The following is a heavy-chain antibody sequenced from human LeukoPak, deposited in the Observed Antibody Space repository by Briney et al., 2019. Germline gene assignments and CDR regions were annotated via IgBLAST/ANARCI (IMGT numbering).Heavy chain of an antibody. D-gene: IGHD4-17*01. J-gene: IGHJ4*02. V-gene: IGHV4-61*10. CDR2: IYYSGST. Sequence: KFSETLSLTCTVSGGSISSGSYYWSWIRQPAGKGLEWIGYIYYSGSTYYNPSLKSRVTISVDTSKNQFSLKLSSVTAADTAVYYCARVQTKRYGDYGYYFDYWGQGTLVTVSS. CDR3: ARVQTKRYGDYGYYFDY. CDR1: GGSISSGSYY.